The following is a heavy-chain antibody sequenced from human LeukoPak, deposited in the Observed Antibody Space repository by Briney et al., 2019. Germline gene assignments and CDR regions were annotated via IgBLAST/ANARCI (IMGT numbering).Heavy chain of an antibody. Sequence: SETLSLTCTVSGGSISSYYWSWIRQPPGKGLEWIGYIYYSGSTNYNPSLKRRVTISVDTSKNQFSLKLSSVTAADTAVYYCARVERPNWFDPWGQGTLVTVSS. CDR1: GGSISSYY. CDR2: IYYSGST. CDR3: ARVERPNWFDP. D-gene: IGHD1-1*01. V-gene: IGHV4-59*01. J-gene: IGHJ5*02.